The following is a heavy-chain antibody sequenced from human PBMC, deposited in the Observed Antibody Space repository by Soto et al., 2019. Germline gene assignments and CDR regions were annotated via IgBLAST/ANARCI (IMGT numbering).Heavy chain of an antibody. Sequence: GGAVRVSCSAPGFTCSDYYMSWIRQAPGKGLEWISYIDSSGSIIYYADSVKGRFTISRDNAKNSLYLQMNSLRAEDTAVYYCARDLGYYDSSGYFDYWGQGTLVTVSS. D-gene: IGHD3-22*01. CDR2: IDSSGSII. J-gene: IGHJ4*02. CDR3: ARDLGYYDSSGYFDY. CDR1: GFTCSDYY. V-gene: IGHV3-11*01.